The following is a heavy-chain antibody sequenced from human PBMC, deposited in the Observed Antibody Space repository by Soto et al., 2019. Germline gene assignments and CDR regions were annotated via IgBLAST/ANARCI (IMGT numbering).Heavy chain of an antibody. D-gene: IGHD4-17*01. V-gene: IGHV4-34*01. J-gene: IGHJ4*02. CDR1: GGSFSGYH. Sequence: QVQLQQWGAELLKPSETLSLTCAVYGGSFSGYHWTWIRQSPGRGLAWIGEITHRGSPNYNPSLKSRVTISVDTSKKQFSLNLRSVTAADTAVYYCARIPGSDYSDPQDYWGQGTLVTVSS. CDR2: ITHRGSP. CDR3: ARIPGSDYSDPQDY.